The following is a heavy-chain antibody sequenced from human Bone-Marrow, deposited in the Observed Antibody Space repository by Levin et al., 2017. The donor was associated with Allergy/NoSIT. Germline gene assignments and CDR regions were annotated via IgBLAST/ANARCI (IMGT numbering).Heavy chain of an antibody. CDR1: GFTFSSYS. CDR2: ISSSSSYI. Sequence: PGGSLRLSCAASGFTFSSYSMNWVRQAPGKGLEWVSSISSSSSYIYYADSVKGRFTISRDNAKNSLYLQMNSLRAEDTAVYYCARDPNVVVPAAMPYYWGQGTLVTVSS. V-gene: IGHV3-21*01. D-gene: IGHD2-2*01. CDR3: ARDPNVVVPAAMPYY. J-gene: IGHJ4*02.